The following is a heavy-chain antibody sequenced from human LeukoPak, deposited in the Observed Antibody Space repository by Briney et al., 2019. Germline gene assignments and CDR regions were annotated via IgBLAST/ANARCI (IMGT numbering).Heavy chain of an antibody. J-gene: IGHJ4*02. D-gene: IGHD3-22*01. CDR1: GFTFNNYA. V-gene: IGHV3-23*01. CDR3: AKGPFFYYDASGYNYYDL. Sequence: GGSLRLSCEASGFTFNNYAMSWVRQAPGKGLEWVSAMSGSGGMTYTADSVKGRFTISRDNSKNTLDLQINSLRADDTAVYYCAKGPFFYYDASGYNYYDLWGQGTLVTVSS. CDR2: MSGSGGMT.